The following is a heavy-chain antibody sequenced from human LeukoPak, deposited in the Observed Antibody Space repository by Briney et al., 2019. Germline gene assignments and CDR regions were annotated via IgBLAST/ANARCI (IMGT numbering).Heavy chain of an antibody. CDR2: ISGSGSST. CDR3: AREAQGIAAFDYYFDY. V-gene: IGHV3-23*01. CDR1: GFTFSSYA. J-gene: IGHJ4*02. D-gene: IGHD6-13*01. Sequence: GGSLRLPCAASGFTFSSYAMSWVRQAPGKGLEWVSAISGSGSSTYYADSVKGRFTISRDNSKNTLYLQMNSLRAEDTAVYYCAREAQGIAAFDYYFDYWGQGTLVTVSS.